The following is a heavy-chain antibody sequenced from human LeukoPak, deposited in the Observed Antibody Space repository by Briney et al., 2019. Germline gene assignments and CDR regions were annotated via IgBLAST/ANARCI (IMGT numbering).Heavy chain of an antibody. Sequence: PSETLSLTCAVSGYSISSGYYWGWIRPPPGKGLEWIGSIYHSGSTYYNPSLKSRVTISVDTSKNQFSLKLSSVTAADTAVYYCASVMTTVTGFDYWGQGTLVTVSS. CDR3: ASVMTTVTGFDY. CDR2: IYHSGST. J-gene: IGHJ4*02. D-gene: IGHD4-17*01. V-gene: IGHV4-38-2*01. CDR1: GYSISSGYY.